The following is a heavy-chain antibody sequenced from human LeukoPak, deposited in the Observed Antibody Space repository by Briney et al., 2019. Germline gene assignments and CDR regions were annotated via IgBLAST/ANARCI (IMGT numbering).Heavy chain of an antibody. CDR3: ARLNALYSNSWYACDY. D-gene: IGHD6-13*01. CDR1: GVSISSYY. V-gene: IGHV4-59*08. CDR2: IYYSGST. J-gene: IGHJ4*02. Sequence: AETLSLTCTVSGVSISSYYWSCIRRPPGKGLEWIGYIYYSGSTNYNPSLKSRVSISVDTSKKQFSLTLSSVTAADTAVYYCARLNALYSNSWYACDYWGQRNLVTVSS.